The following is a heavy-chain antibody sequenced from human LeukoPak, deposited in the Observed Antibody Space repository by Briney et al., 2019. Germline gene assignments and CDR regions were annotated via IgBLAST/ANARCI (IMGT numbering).Heavy chain of an antibody. J-gene: IGHJ4*02. Sequence: SETLPLTCAVYGGSFSGYYWSWIRQPPGKGLEWIGEINHSGSTNYNPSLKSRVTISVDTSKNQFSLKLSSVTAADTAVYYCARGLSYYPSDFDYWGQGTLVTVSS. V-gene: IGHV4-34*01. CDR2: INHSGST. CDR3: ARGLSYYPSDFDY. CDR1: GGSFSGYY. D-gene: IGHD3-10*01.